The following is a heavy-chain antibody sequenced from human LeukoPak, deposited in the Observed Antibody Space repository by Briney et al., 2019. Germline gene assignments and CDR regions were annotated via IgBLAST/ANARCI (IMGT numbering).Heavy chain of an antibody. V-gene: IGHV3-23*01. J-gene: IGHJ4*02. CDR2: IFPSGGEI. D-gene: IGHD3-22*01. Sequence: GGSLRLSCVASGFTFSTFAMIWVRQPPGKGLEWVSSIFPSGGEIHYADSVRGRFTISRDNSKNTLYLQMNSLRAEDTAVYYCAKDSTHYRVWDNYDTRGLTYWGQGTLVTVSS. CDR1: GFTFSTFA. CDR3: AKDSTHYRVWDNYDTRGLTY.